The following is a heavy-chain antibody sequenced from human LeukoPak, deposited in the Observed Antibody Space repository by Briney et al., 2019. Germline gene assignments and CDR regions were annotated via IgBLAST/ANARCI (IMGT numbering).Heavy chain of an antibody. CDR2: INPNSGGT. CDR3: ARGLYYYDSSGYYRLFEY. CDR1: GYTFTDYY. J-gene: IGHJ4*02. Sequence: ASVKVSCKASGYTFTDYYIHWVRQAPGQGLEWMGWINPNSGGTNYAQKFQGRVTMTRDTSISTAYMELSRLRSDDTAVYYCARGLYYYDSSGYYRLFEYWGQGTLVTVSS. V-gene: IGHV1-2*02. D-gene: IGHD3-22*01.